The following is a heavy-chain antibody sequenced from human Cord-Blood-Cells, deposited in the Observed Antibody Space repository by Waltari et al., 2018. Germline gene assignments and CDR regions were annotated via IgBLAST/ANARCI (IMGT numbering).Heavy chain of an antibody. CDR3: AREPPGIAAGFLDY. J-gene: IGHJ4*02. D-gene: IGHD6-13*01. V-gene: IGHV1-69*06. CDR1: GGTFSSYA. CDR2: SSPIFGTA. Sequence: QVQLVQSGAEVKKPGSSVKVSCKASGGTFSSYAISWVRQAPGQGLEGMGGSSPIFGTANYAQKFQGRGTITADKSTSTAYMGLSSLRSEDTAVYYCAREPPGIAAGFLDYWAREPWSPSPQ.